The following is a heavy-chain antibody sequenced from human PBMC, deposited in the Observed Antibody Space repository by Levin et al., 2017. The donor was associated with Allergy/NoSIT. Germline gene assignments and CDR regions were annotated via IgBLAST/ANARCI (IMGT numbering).Heavy chain of an antibody. CDR3: ARQGDSRGWYLDAFDV. V-gene: IGHV5-51*01. Sequence: GESLKISCKASGYSFTVNSIGWVRQMPGKGLEWMGIIYPGESATRYSPAFRGQVTISVDNSVNTVYLQWTTLMASDTSTYYCARQGDSRGWYLDAFDVWGQGTLVSVSS. CDR2: IYPGESAT. J-gene: IGHJ3*01. CDR1: GYSFTVNS. D-gene: IGHD6-19*01.